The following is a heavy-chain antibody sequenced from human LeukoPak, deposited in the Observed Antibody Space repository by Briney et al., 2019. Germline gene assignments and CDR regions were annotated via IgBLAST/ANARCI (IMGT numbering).Heavy chain of an antibody. Sequence: GGSLRLSCAASGFTFSSYWMHWVRQAPGKGLVWVSRIKSDGSSTSYADSVKGRFTISRDNSKNTLYLQMNSLRAEDTAVYYCAKSGSSGYSKGAFDIWGQGTMVTVSS. CDR2: IKSDGSST. V-gene: IGHV3-74*01. J-gene: IGHJ3*02. CDR1: GFTFSSYW. CDR3: AKSGSSGYSKGAFDI. D-gene: IGHD3-22*01.